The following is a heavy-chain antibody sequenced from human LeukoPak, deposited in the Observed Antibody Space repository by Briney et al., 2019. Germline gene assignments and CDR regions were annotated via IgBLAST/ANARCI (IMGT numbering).Heavy chain of an antibody. V-gene: IGHV3-48*03. CDR1: GFTFSSYE. CDR3: ARSHRSFASGSGDF. Sequence: GGSLRLSCAASGFTFSSYEMNWVRQAPGKGLEWVSYISSSGSTIYYADSVKGRFTISRDNAKNSLYLQMNSLRAEDTAVYYCARSHRSFASGSGDFWGQGTLVTVSS. D-gene: IGHD3-10*01. CDR2: ISSSGSTI. J-gene: IGHJ4*02.